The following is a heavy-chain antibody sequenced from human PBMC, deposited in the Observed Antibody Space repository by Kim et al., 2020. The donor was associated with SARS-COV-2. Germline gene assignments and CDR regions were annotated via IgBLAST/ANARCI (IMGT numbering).Heavy chain of an antibody. CDR3: ARGVFCRSCLLVF. V-gene: IGHV1-8*01. CDR1: GYTFTSYY. CDR2: INPNSGNT. Sequence: ASVKVSCKASGYTFTSYYINWVRQAPGQGLEWMGLINPNSGNTIYAQKFQGSVTMTRDTSTSTAYMELSSLRSEDTAVYYCARGVFCRSCLLVFWGDGTL. D-gene: IGHD2-2*01. J-gene: IGHJ4*01.